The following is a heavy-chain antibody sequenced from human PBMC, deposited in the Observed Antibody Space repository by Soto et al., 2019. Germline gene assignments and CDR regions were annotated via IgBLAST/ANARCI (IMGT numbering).Heavy chain of an antibody. CDR3: ATGQLK. CDR1: GFIFSSYS. Sequence: SGGGLVQPGGSLRLSCVASGFIFSSYSMYWVRQAPGTGPEWVSSISSSGSTIYYADSVKCRFTIARDNAKTSLYLQMDSLRAEDSGVYYCATGQLKWGQGTLVPVSS. CDR2: ISSSGSTI. V-gene: IGHV3-48*04. J-gene: IGHJ1*01.